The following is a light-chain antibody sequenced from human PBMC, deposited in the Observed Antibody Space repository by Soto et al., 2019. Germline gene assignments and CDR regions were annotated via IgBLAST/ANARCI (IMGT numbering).Light chain of an antibody. Sequence: EIVLTQSPGTLSLFPGERATLSCRASRSVSSTYLGWYQQKPGQAPRLLIYGASSRAAGIPDRFIGSGSGTDFTLTISRLEPEAFAVYYCQQFGGSPLWTFGQGTKVEIK. V-gene: IGKV3-20*01. J-gene: IGKJ1*01. CDR2: GAS. CDR1: RSVSSTY. CDR3: QQFGGSPLWT.